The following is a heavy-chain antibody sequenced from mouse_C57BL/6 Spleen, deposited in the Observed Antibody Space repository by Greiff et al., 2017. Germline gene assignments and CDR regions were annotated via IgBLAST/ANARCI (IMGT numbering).Heavy chain of an antibody. V-gene: IGHV1-52*01. J-gene: IGHJ1*03. Sequence: QVQLKQPGAELVRPGSSVKLSCKASGYTFTSYWMHWVKQRPIQGLEWIGNIDPSDSETHYNQKFKDKATLTVDKSSSTAYMQLSRLTSEDSAVYYCARAPLYYGSSFDVWGTGTTVTVSS. CDR2: IDPSDSET. D-gene: IGHD1-1*01. CDR3: ARAPLYYGSSFDV. CDR1: GYTFTSYW.